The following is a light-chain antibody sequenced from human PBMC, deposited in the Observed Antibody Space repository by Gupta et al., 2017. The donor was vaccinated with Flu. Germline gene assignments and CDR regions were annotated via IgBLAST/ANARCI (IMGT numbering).Light chain of an antibody. V-gene: IGLV3-21*02. Sequence: GGNNIGGKSVHWYQQKPGQAPVLVVYDDDDRPSGIPERFSGSNSGNTATLTISRVEAGDEADYYCQVWDRLSDHVVFGGGTKLTVL. CDR3: QVWDRLSDHVV. CDR1: NIGGKS. CDR2: DDD. J-gene: IGLJ2*01.